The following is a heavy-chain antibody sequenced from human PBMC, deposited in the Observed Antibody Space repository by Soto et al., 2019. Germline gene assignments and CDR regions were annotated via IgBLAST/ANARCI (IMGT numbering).Heavy chain of an antibody. V-gene: IGHV4-34*01. D-gene: IGHD6-13*01. CDR3: ARGVIAAAGTPQGFDY. Sequence: PSETLSLTCAVYGGSFSGYYWSWIRQPPGKGLEWIGEINHSGSTNYNPSLKSRVTISVDTSKNQFSLKLSSVTAADTAVYYCARGVIAAAGTPQGFDYWGQGTLVTVSS. CDR1: GGSFSGYY. CDR2: INHSGST. J-gene: IGHJ4*02.